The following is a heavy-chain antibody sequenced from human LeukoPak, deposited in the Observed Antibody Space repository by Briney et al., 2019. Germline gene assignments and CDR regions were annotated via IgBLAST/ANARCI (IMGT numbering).Heavy chain of an antibody. Sequence: SVKVSCKASGGTFSSYAISWVRQAPGQGLEWMGGIIPIFGTANYAQKFQGRVTITADESTSTAYMELSSLRSEDTAVYYCARVGYYASSGYYEYWGQGTLVTVSS. J-gene: IGHJ4*02. CDR1: GGTFSSYA. CDR2: IIPIFGTA. V-gene: IGHV1-69*01. CDR3: ARVGYYASSGYYEY. D-gene: IGHD3-22*01.